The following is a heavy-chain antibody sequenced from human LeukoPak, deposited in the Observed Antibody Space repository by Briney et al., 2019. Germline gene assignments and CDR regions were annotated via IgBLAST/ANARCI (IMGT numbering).Heavy chain of an antibody. CDR2: IRNKAKSYTT. Sequence: GGSLGVSCAASGFTFSDHYMDWVRQAPGKGLEWVGRIRNKAKSYTTEYAASVKGRFTISRDDSKNSLHLQMNSLKTEDTAVYYCARASGSSSTNYHYGMDVWGQGTTVTVSS. V-gene: IGHV3-72*01. CDR1: GFTFSDHY. CDR3: ARASGSSSTNYHYGMDV. D-gene: IGHD1-26*01. J-gene: IGHJ6*02.